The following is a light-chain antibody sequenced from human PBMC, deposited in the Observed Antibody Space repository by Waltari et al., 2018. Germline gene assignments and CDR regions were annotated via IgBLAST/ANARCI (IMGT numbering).Light chain of an antibody. CDR3: QKYNSAPRVT. J-gene: IGKJ5*01. V-gene: IGKV1-27*01. CDR1: QGISNY. Sequence: DIQMTQSPSSLSASVGDRVTITCRASQGISNYLVWYQQKPGQVPKLLIYAASTLQSGVPSRFRCSGSGTDFPLTISSLQPENVATYYCQKYNSAPRVTFGQGTRLEIK. CDR2: AAS.